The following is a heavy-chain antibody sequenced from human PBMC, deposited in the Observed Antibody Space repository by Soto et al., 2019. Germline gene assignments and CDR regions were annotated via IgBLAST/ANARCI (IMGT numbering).Heavy chain of an antibody. D-gene: IGHD3-10*01. V-gene: IGHV3-48*02. J-gene: IGHJ4*02. CDR3: AREEITMVRGVTRYSSDY. CDR2: ISSSSSTI. CDR1: GFTFSSYS. Sequence: SLRLSCAASGFTFSSYSMNWVRQAPGKGLEWVSYISSSSSTIYYADSVKGRFTISRDNAKNSLYLQMNSLRDEDTAVYYCAREEITMVRGVTRYSSDYWGQGTLVTVSS.